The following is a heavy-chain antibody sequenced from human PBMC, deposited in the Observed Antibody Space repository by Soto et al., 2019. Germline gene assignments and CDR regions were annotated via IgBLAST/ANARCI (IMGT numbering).Heavy chain of an antibody. CDR3: ARDYGDSFLFDY. CDR2: IYHSGST. Sequence: PSETLSLTCAVSGRSISSGGYSWSWIRQPPGKGLEWIGYIYHSGSTYYNPSLKSRVTISVDRSKNQFSLKLSSVTAADTAVYYCARDYGDSFLFDYWGQGTLVTVSS. CDR1: GRSISSGGYS. V-gene: IGHV4-30-2*01. D-gene: IGHD4-17*01. J-gene: IGHJ4*02.